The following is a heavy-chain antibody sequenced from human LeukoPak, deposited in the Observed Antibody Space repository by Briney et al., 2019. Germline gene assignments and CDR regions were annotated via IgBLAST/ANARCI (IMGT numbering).Heavy chain of an antibody. Sequence: SETLSLTCTVSGGSVSSGSYYWSWIRPPPGKGLEWIGYIYYSGSTNYTPSLKSRVTISVDTSKNQFSLKLSSVTAADTAVYYCARELRGYDSSGYYLDYWGQGTLVTVSS. V-gene: IGHV4-61*01. CDR1: GGSVSSGSYY. D-gene: IGHD3-22*01. CDR2: IYYSGST. CDR3: ARELRGYDSSGYYLDY. J-gene: IGHJ4*02.